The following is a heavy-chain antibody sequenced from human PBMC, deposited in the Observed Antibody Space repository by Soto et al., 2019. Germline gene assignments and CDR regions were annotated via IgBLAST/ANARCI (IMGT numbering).Heavy chain of an antibody. J-gene: IGHJ6*02. CDR2: ISAYNGNT. Sequence: ASVKVSCKASGYTFTSYGISCVRQAPGQGLEWMGWISAYNGNTNYAQKLQGRVTMTTDTSTSTAYMELRSLRSDDTAVYYCARDSPCTNGVCYTRYYYYGMDVWGQGTTVTVSS. CDR3: ARDSPCTNGVCYTRYYYYGMDV. CDR1: GYTFTSYG. D-gene: IGHD2-8*01. V-gene: IGHV1-18*01.